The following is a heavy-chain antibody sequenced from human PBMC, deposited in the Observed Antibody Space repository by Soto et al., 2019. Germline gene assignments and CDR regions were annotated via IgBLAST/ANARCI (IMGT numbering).Heavy chain of an antibody. CDR1: GYGFTSYW. D-gene: IGHD2-15*01. V-gene: IGHV5-51*01. J-gene: IGHJ4*02. CDR3: ARPCTRYCSGGSCSYYFDY. Sequence: GESLKISCKGSGYGFTSYWIGWVRQMPGKGLEWMGIIYPGDSDTRYSPSFQGQVTISADKSISTAYLQWSSLKASDTAMYYCARPCTRYCSGGSCSYYFDYWGQGTLVTVS. CDR2: IYPGDSDT.